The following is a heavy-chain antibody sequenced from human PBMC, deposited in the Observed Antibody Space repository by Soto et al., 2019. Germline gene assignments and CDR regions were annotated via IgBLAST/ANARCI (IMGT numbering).Heavy chain of an antibody. D-gene: IGHD2-15*01. CDR2: ISGSGGST. CDR1: GFTFSSYA. V-gene: IGHV3-23*01. CDR3: HGYCSGGSCLGPMDV. J-gene: IGHJ6*03. Sequence: EVQLLESGGGLVQPGGSLRLSCAASGFTFSSYAMSWVRQAPGKGLEWVSAISGSGGSTYYADSVKGLFTISSDNSKNALYLQMNSLRAEDTAVYYCHGYCSGGSCLGPMDVWGTGTTVTVSS.